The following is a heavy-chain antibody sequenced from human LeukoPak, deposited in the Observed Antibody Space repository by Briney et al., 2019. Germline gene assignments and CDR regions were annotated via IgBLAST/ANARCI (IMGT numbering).Heavy chain of an antibody. V-gene: IGHV3-23*01. CDR3: AKLPVTMIQGVTNYWYFAL. CDR2: ISGSGGST. Sequence: XXXVRXAXGXXLEWVSVISGSGGSTNYADSVKGRFTISRDNSKNILYMQMNTLRAEDTAVYYCAKLPVTMIQGVTNYWYFALWGRGTLVTVSS. D-gene: IGHD3-10*01. J-gene: IGHJ2*01.